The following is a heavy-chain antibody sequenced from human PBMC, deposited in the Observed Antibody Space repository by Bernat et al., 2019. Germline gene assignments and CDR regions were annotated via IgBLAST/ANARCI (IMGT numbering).Heavy chain of an antibody. CDR2: IYNSGTT. J-gene: IGHJ3*01. Sequence: QVQLQESGPGLVKPSETLSLTCTVSGGSIITYYWSWILQPPGKGLEWIGYIYNSGTTNYNPSLRSRVTISLDTPKNQFSLRLSFVTAADTSVYYCAREFWFRNLHDASDLWGQATMVTVS. V-gene: IGHV4-4*08. D-gene: IGHD3-9*01. CDR1: GGSIITYY. CDR3: AREFWFRNLHDASDL.